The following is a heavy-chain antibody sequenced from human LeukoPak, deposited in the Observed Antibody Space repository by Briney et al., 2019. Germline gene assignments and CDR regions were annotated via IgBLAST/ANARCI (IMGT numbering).Heavy chain of an antibody. J-gene: IGHJ4*02. Sequence: GGSLRLSCAVSGFTFSSYAMHWVRQAPGKGLEWVAVISYDGSKKYYADAVGGRFTILRDNSKNTVFLQMNSLRAEDTAVYYCARGESYRFDYWGQGTLVTVSS. V-gene: IGHV3-30-3*01. D-gene: IGHD1-26*01. CDR1: GFTFSSYA. CDR3: ARGESYRFDY. CDR2: ISYDGSKK.